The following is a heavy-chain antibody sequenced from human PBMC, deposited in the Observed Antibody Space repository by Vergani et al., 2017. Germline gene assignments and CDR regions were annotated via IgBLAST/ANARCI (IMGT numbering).Heavy chain of an antibody. Sequence: QITLRESGPTLVKPTQTLTLTCTFSGFSLTTGGEGVGWIRQPPGRALEWLAFFYWNDDERYSPSLKSRVTITKDTSKNEVILTMATMDPVDTATYYCVHXLGYFDWDGAFDVWGPGTMVTVSS. D-gene: IGHD3-9*01. CDR3: VHXLGYFDWDGAFDV. J-gene: IGHJ3*01. V-gene: IGHV2-5*01. CDR1: GFSLTTGGEG. CDR2: FYWNDDE.